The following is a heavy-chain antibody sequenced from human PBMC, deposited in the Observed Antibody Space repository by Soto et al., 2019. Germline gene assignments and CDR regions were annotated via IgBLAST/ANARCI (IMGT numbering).Heavy chain of an antibody. CDR1: GGSISSGDYY. CDR3: ARDNILGILYGGMDV. J-gene: IGHJ6*02. CDR2: IYYSGST. Sequence: SETLSLTCTVSGGSISSGDYYWSWIRQPPGKGLEWIGYIYYSGSTYYNPSPKSRVTISVDTSKNQFSLKLSSVTAADTAVYYCARDNILGILYGGMDVWGQGTTVTVSS. V-gene: IGHV4-30-4*01. D-gene: IGHD3-3*01.